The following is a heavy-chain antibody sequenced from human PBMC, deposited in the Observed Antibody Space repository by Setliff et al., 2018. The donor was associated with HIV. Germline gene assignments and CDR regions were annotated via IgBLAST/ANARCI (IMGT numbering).Heavy chain of an antibody. CDR2: ISYTGIT. CDR3: ARGATTNFDY. Sequence: SETLSLTCTVSGGSISRGSYSWGWIRQPPGKGLEWIGSISYTGITNYNPSLKSRVTISVDTSQNQFSLKLSSVTAADTAVYYCARGATTNFDYWGQGTLVTVSS. D-gene: IGHD1-1*01. CDR1: GGSISRGSYS. V-gene: IGHV4-39*01. J-gene: IGHJ4*02.